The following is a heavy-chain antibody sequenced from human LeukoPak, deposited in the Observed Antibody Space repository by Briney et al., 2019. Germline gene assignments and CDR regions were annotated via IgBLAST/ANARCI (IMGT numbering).Heavy chain of an antibody. CDR2: ISAYNGNT. V-gene: IGHV1-18*01. D-gene: IGHD6-13*01. J-gene: IGHJ4*02. CDR1: GYTFTSYG. Sequence: GASVKVSCKASGYTFTSYGISWVRQAPGQGLEWMGWISAYNGNTNYAQKLQGRVTMTTDTSTSTAYMELRSLRSDDTAVYYCAGDLEYSSSWYPDYWGQGTLVTVSS. CDR3: AGDLEYSSSWYPDY.